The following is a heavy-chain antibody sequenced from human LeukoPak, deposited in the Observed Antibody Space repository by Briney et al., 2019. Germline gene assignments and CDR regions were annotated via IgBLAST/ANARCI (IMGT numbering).Heavy chain of an antibody. CDR3: AKDQYSSGWYSDY. CDR2: ISYDGSNK. V-gene: IGHV3-30*18. Sequence: PGGSLRLSCAASGFTFSSYGMHWVRQAPGKGLEWVAVISYDGSNKYYADSVKGRFTISRDNPKNTLYLQMNSLRAEDTAVYYCAKDQYSSGWYSDYWGQGTLVTVSS. CDR1: GFTFSSYG. J-gene: IGHJ4*02. D-gene: IGHD6-19*01.